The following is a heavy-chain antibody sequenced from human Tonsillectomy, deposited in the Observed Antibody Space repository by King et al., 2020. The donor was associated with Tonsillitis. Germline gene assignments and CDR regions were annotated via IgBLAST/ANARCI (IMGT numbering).Heavy chain of an antibody. Sequence: QLQESGPGLVKSSETLSLTCTVSGGSISSYYRSWIRQPAGKGLEWIGRIYSSGSTNYNPSLKSRVTMSVDTSKNQFSLKLSSVTAADTAVYYCARAEADYDRNWFFDLWGRGTLVTVSS. CDR3: ARAEADYDRNWFFDL. D-gene: IGHD4-17*01. V-gene: IGHV4-4*07. CDR1: GGSISSYY. J-gene: IGHJ2*01. CDR2: IYSSGST.